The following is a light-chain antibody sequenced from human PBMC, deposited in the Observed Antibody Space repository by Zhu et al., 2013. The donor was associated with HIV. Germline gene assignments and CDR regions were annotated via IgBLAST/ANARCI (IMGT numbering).Light chain of an antibody. V-gene: IGKV3-20*01. Sequence: EIVLTQSPGTLSLSPGEGATLSCRASQSVSSSSLAWYQQKPGQAPRLLIYGTSSRATGIPDRFSGSGSGTDFTLTISRLEPEDFAVYYCQEYGGSSYTFGQGTKLEIK. CDR3: QEYGGSSYT. J-gene: IGKJ2*01. CDR1: QSVSSSS. CDR2: GTS.